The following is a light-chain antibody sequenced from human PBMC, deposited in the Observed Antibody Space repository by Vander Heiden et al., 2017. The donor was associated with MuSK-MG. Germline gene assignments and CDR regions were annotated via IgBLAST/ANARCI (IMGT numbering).Light chain of an antibody. CDR2: AAS. CDR1: QRISSY. J-gene: IGKJ4*01. V-gene: IGKV1-39*01. Sequence: DIQMTQSPSSLSASVGDRVTITCRASQRISSYLNWYQQKPGKAPKLLIYAASSLQRGVPSRFSGRGSGTDVTLTISRLQPEDFATYYCQQRYSTPCPFGGGTKVEIK. CDR3: QQRYSTPCP.